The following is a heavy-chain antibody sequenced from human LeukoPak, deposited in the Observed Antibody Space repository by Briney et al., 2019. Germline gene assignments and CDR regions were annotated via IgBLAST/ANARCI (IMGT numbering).Heavy chain of an antibody. CDR2: ISSSGSTI. V-gene: IGHV3-48*04. D-gene: IGHD3-22*01. CDR3: ARDIYYYDSSGSPTPSMDV. CDR1: GFTFSYYS. Sequence: GGSLRLSCAASGFTFSYYSMNWVRQAPGKGLEWVSYISSSGSTIYYADSVKGRFTISRDNAENSLYLQMNSLRAEDTAVYYCARDIYYYDSSGSPTPSMDVWGQGTTVTVSS. J-gene: IGHJ6*02.